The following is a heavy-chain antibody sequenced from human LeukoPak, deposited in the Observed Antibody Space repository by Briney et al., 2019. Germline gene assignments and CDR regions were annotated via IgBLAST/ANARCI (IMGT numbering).Heavy chain of an antibody. V-gene: IGHV1-18*01. Sequence: ASVKVSCKASGYTFTNYAISWVRRAPGQGLEWVARISGYNGNTDYAQKVKDRLTVTADTSTAYLEMRGLTSDDTAVYYCARDHGDFVGVRVGFDSWGQGTLVTVSS. CDR2: ISGYNGNT. J-gene: IGHJ4*02. CDR1: GYTFTNYA. D-gene: IGHD4-17*01. CDR3: ARDHGDFVGVRVGFDS.